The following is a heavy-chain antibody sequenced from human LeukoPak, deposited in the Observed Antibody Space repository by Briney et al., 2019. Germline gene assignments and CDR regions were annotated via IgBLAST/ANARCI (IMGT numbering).Heavy chain of an antibody. CDR2: ISGSGGST. CDR3: AKDSRATRIAVAGNPDY. CDR1: GFTFDDYA. J-gene: IGHJ4*02. Sequence: GGSLRLSCAASGFTFDDYAMHWVRQAQGKGLEWVSAISGSGGSTYYADSVKGRFTISRDNSKNTLYLQMNSLRAEDTAVYYCAKDSRATRIAVAGNPDYWGQGTLVTVSS. V-gene: IGHV3-23*01. D-gene: IGHD6-19*01.